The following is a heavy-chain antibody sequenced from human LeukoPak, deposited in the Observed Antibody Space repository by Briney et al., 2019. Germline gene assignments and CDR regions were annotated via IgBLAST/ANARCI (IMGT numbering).Heavy chain of an antibody. CDR2: IRNDGRNK. D-gene: IGHD5-12*01. Sequence: SGGSLRLSCAASGFSFSSYGMHWVRQAPGKGLEWVAFIRNDGRNKYYTDSVKGRFTISRDNSKNTLYLQMNSLRAEDTAVYYCAKPVATPNWLDPWGQGTLVTVSS. V-gene: IGHV3-30*02. J-gene: IGHJ5*02. CDR3: AKPVATPNWLDP. CDR1: GFSFSSYG.